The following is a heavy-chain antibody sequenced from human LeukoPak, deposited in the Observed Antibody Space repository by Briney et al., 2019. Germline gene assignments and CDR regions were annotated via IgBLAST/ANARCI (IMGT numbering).Heavy chain of an antibody. CDR2: TYYRSKWYN. CDR3: ARMARYCSSTSCPYFDY. D-gene: IGHD2-2*01. CDR1: GGSVSSNSAA. Sequence: SQTLSLTCAISGGSVSSNSAAGNWIRQSPSRGLEWLGRTYYRSKWYNDYAVSVKSRITINPDTSKNQFSLQLNSVTPEDTAAYYCARMARYCSSTSCPYFDYWGQGTLVTVSS. V-gene: IGHV6-1*01. J-gene: IGHJ4*02.